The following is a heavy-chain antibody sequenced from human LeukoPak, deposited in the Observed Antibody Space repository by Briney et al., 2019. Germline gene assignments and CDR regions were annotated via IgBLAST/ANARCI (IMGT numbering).Heavy chain of an antibody. V-gene: IGHV3-7*01. CDR3: ANGVRGGY. CDR1: GFTFSTYW. J-gene: IGHJ4*02. CDR2: IKPDGSEE. D-gene: IGHD3-10*01. Sequence: PGGSLRLSCAVSGFTFSTYWMSWVRQAPGKGLEWVANIKPDGSEEYYVDSVKGRFTISRDNAKTSLYLQMNSLRAEDTAMYYCANGVRGGYWGQGTLVTVSS.